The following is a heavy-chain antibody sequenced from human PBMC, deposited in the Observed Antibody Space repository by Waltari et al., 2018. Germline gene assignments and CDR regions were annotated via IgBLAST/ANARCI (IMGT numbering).Heavy chain of an antibody. V-gene: IGHV3-48*04. CDR3: ASIAGATYYYDSSGNGAFDY. Sequence: EVQLVESGGGLVQPGGSLRLSCAASGFTFSSYSMNWLRQAPGKGLEWVSYISSSSSTIYYADSVKGRFTISRDNAKNSLYLQMNSLRAEDTAVYYCASIAGATYYYDSSGNGAFDYWGQGTLVTVSS. CDR1: GFTFSSYS. D-gene: IGHD3-22*01. J-gene: IGHJ4*02. CDR2: ISSSSSTI.